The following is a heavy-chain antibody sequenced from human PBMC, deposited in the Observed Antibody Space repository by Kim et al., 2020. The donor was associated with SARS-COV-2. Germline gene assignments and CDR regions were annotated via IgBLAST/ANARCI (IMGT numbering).Heavy chain of an antibody. CDR2: IRQDGSQK. V-gene: IGHV3-7*03. J-gene: IGHJ4*02. CDR1: GFTFSSYW. Sequence: GGYLRLSCAASGFTFSSYWMGWVRQAPGKGLEWVANIRQDGSQKYYVDSVKGRFTISRDNAENSLYLQMNSLRAEDTAVYFCARDSGSYYFDSWGQGTLVTVSS. D-gene: IGHD5-12*01. CDR3: ARDSGSYYFDS.